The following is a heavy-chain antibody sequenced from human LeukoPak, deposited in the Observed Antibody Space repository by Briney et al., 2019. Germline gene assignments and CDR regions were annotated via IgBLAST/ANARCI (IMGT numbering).Heavy chain of an antibody. D-gene: IGHD4/OR15-4a*01. V-gene: IGHV1-2*02. Sequence: ASVNVSCKVSGYTFTGYVVHWVRQAPGQGLKWMGWIDPNTGGTNYAQKFQGRVTMTRDTSISTAYMELSRLRSDDTAVYYCASGDYGDPPLNYWGQGTLVTVSS. CDR2: IDPNTGGT. CDR3: ASGDYGDPPLNY. CDR1: GYTFTGYV. J-gene: IGHJ4*02.